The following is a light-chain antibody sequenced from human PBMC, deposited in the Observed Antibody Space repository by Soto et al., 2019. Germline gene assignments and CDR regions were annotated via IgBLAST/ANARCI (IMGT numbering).Light chain of an antibody. J-gene: IGKJ4*01. CDR2: AAS. Sequence: DVQMTQSPSSLSASVGDRVTITCRPSQGIAPYLPWFQQKPGKVPKRLIYAASTLQSGVPSRFSGSGSGTDFTLTISSLQPEDVATYYCQKYNSAPLTFGGGTKVEIK. CDR3: QKYNSAPLT. V-gene: IGKV1-27*01. CDR1: QGIAPY.